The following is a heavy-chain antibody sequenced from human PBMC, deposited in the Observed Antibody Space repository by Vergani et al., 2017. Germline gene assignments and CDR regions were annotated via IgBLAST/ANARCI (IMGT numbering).Heavy chain of an antibody. Sequence: QVQLQESGPGLVKPSETLALICSVSGDSISSGNYWAWIRQPPGKGLEWIGTIDHSGSALYSPSLKSRVTISVDTSKNQFSLKLSSVTAADTAVYYCAREVAAAGTGWFDPWGQGTLVTVSS. V-gene: IGHV4-38-2*02. J-gene: IGHJ5*02. CDR1: GDSISSGNY. D-gene: IGHD6-13*01. CDR3: AREVAAAGTGWFDP. CDR2: IDHSGSA.